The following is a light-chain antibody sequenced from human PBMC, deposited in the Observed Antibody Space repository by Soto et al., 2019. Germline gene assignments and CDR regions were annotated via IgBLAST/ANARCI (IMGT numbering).Light chain of an antibody. CDR2: GAS. J-gene: IGKJ2*01. V-gene: IGKV3-20*01. CDR1: QSVANNY. CDR3: QQYGTSPLMFT. Sequence: EIVLTQSPGTLSLSPGERATLSCRASQSVANNYLAWYQQKPGQAPRLLIYGASIRATGVPYRFSGSGSGTDFTLTITRLEPEDFAVYYCQQYGTSPLMFTFGQGTNLGLK.